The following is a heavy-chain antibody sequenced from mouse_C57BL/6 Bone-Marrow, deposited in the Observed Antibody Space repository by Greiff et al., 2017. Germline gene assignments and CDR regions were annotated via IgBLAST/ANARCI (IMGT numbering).Heavy chain of an antibody. J-gene: IGHJ4*01. CDR2: IGPANGNT. CDR3: AREGIYYDYYYAMDY. CDR1: GFNFKNTY. V-gene: IGHV14-3*01. Sequence: EVQLQQSVAELVRPGASVKLSCTASGFNFKNTYMHWVKQRPEQGLEWIGRIGPANGNTKYAPKFQGKATITADTSSNTAYLQINSLTSEDTAIYYCAREGIYYDYYYAMDYWGQGTAVTDSS. D-gene: IGHD2-4*01.